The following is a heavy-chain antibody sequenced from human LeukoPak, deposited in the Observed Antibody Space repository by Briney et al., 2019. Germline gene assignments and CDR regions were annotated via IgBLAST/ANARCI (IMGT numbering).Heavy chain of an antibody. CDR2: IYYSGST. CDR3: ARERPFWSGSNWFDP. CDR1: GGSISSYY. Sequence: SETLSLTCTVSGGSISSYYWSWIRQPPGKGLEWIGYIYYSGSTNYNPSLKSRVTISVDTSKNQFSLKLSSVTAADTAVYYCARERPFWSGSNWFDPWGQGTLVTVSS. D-gene: IGHD3-3*01. J-gene: IGHJ5*02. V-gene: IGHV4-59*01.